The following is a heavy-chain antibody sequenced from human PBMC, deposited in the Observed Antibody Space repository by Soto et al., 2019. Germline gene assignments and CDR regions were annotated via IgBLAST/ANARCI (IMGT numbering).Heavy chain of an antibody. CDR3: AKDLATYYYGSGSYYNYYYGMDV. D-gene: IGHD3-10*01. CDR2: ISGSGGST. J-gene: IGHJ6*02. Sequence: GGSLRLSCAASGFTFSSYAMSWVRQAPGKGLEWVSAISGSGGSTYYADSVKGRFTISRDNSKNTLYLQMNSLRAEDTAVYYCAKDLATYYYGSGSYYNYYYGMDVWGQGTTVTVSS. CDR1: GFTFSSYA. V-gene: IGHV3-23*01.